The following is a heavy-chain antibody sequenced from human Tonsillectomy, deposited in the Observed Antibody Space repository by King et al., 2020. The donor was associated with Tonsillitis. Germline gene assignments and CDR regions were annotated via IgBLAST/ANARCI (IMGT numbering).Heavy chain of an antibody. CDR3: ASPYPVLKY. J-gene: IGHJ4*02. Sequence: QLQESGPGLVKPSETLSLTCTGSGGSISSYYWSLIRQPPGKGLEWIADSFHSGTTNYNPSLKSRVTISVDTSKNQFSLKLSSGTAAETAVYYCASPYPVLKYWGQGTLVTVSS. CDR1: GGSISSYY. D-gene: IGHD3-9*01. V-gene: IGHV4-59*01. CDR2: SFHSGTT.